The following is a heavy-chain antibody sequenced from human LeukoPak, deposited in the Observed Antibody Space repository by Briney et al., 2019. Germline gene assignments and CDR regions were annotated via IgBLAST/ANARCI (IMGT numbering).Heavy chain of an antibody. D-gene: IGHD4-17*01. J-gene: IGHJ4*02. Sequence: GRSLRLSCAASGFTFSSYAMSWVRQAPGKGLEWVSAISGSGGSTYYADSVKGRFTISRDNSKNTLYLQMNSLRAEDTAVYYCAKAPGGGDYYLVWGQGTLVTVSS. V-gene: IGHV3-23*01. CDR2: ISGSGGST. CDR1: GFTFSSYA. CDR3: AKAPGGGDYYLV.